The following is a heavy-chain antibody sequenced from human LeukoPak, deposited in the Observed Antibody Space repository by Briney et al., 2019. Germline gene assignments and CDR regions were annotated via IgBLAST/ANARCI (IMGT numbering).Heavy chain of an antibody. J-gene: IGHJ4*02. D-gene: IGHD3-10*01. CDR2: IYYSGST. V-gene: IGHV4-59*08. Sequence: SETLSLTCTVSGGSISSYYWSWIRQPAGKGLEWIGYIYYSGSTNYNPSLKSRVTISVDTSKNQFSLKLSSVTAADTAVYYCARRGAGRFRYAFDYWGQGTLVTVSS. CDR1: GGSISSYY. CDR3: ARRGAGRFRYAFDY.